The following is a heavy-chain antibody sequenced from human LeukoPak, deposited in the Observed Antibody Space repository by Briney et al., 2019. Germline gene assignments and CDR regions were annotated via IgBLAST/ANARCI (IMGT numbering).Heavy chain of an antibody. CDR1: GDSISSHY. J-gene: IGHJ5*02. CDR3: AKGYFSDTSDRSSWFDP. Sequence: SETLSLSCAVSGDSISSHYWSWIRQPAGKELEWIGRIDMRGNTAKNPSLRSRVTMSLDTSRNQVSLSLSSVTAADTAVYYCAKGYFSDTSDRSSWFDPWGPGTLVTVSS. D-gene: IGHD3-22*01. CDR2: IDMRGNT. V-gene: IGHV4-4*07.